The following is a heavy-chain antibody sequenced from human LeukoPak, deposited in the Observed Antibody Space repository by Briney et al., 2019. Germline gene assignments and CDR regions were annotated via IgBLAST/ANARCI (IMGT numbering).Heavy chain of an antibody. CDR3: ASLGYCSGGSCDH. CDR1: GFTFSSYW. D-gene: IGHD2-15*01. CDR2: INSDGSST. V-gene: IGHV3-74*01. Sequence: GGSLRLSCAASGFTFSSYWMHWVRQAPGKGLVWVSRINSDGSSTSYADSVKGRFTISRDNAKNTLYLQMNSLRAEDTAVYYCASLGYCSGGSCDHWGQGTLVTVSS. J-gene: IGHJ5*02.